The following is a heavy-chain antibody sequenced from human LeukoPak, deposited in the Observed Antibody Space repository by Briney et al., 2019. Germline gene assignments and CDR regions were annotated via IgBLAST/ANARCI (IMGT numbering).Heavy chain of an antibody. Sequence: LRLSCAASGFTFTDYYMSWIRQAPGKGLEWIGYIYHSGSTYYNPSLKSRVTISVDRSKNQFSLKLSSVTAADTAVYYCARGSEKDYDILTGRGKYSQHWGRGTLVTVS. CDR1: GFTFTDYY. CDR2: IYHSGST. J-gene: IGHJ1*01. D-gene: IGHD3-9*01. CDR3: ARGSEKDYDILTGRGKYSQH. V-gene: IGHV4-30-2*01.